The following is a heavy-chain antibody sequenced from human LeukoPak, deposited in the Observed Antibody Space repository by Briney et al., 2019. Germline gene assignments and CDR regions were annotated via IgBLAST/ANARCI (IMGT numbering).Heavy chain of an antibody. CDR1: GGSISSYY. D-gene: IGHD3-22*01. J-gene: IGHJ4*02. V-gene: IGHV4-4*07. Sequence: SETLSLTCTVSGGSISSYYWSWIRQPAGKGLEWIGRIYTSGSTNYNPSPKSRVTMSVDTSKNQFSLKLSSVTAADTAVYYCAREFQYYDSSGYVFDYWGQGTLVTVSS. CDR2: IYTSGST. CDR3: AREFQYYDSSGYVFDY.